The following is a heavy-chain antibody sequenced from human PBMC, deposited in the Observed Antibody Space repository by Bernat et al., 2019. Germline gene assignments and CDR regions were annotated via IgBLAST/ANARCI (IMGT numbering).Heavy chain of an antibody. J-gene: IGHJ3*01. Sequence: EVLLVESGGGLVQPGGSLRLSCGVSGLTVSNNYMSWVRQAPGKGLEWVSIIYSGGGTNYADAVRGRFTISRDNSNNTLYLQMDSLRAEDTAVYYCASLSSSSCLGYSNGYYYFNVWGQGSLVTVSS. CDR1: GLTVSNNY. V-gene: IGHV3-66*01. CDR3: ASLSSSSCLGYSNGYYYFNV. CDR2: IYSGGGT. D-gene: IGHD5-12*01.